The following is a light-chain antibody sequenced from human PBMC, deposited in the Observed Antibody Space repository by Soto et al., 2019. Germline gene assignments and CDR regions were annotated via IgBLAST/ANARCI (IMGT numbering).Light chain of an antibody. CDR3: QHYNNKRPQLT. Sequence: EIVRTQSPATLSLSPRARATLPFRPNKHVGTTLAWYQQRPGQAPRLLIYGASTRATGIPDRFSGSGSGTEFTLTISSLQSEDFAVYYCQHYNNKRPQLTFGGGTKVEMK. J-gene: IGKJ4*01. CDR2: GAS. CDR1: KHVGTT. V-gene: IGKV3-15*01.